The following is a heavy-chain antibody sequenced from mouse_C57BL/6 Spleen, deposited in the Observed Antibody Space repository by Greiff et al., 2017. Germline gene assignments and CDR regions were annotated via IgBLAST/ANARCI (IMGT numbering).Heavy chain of an antibody. J-gene: IGHJ1*03. Sequence: EVMLVESGGDLVKPGGSLKLSCAASGFTFSSYGMSWVRQTPDKRLEWVATISSGGSYTYYPDSVKGRFTISRDNAKNTLYLQMSSLKSEDTAMYYCARRRDGGYFDVWGTGTTVTVSS. CDR1: GFTFSSYG. D-gene: IGHD3-3*01. CDR3: ARRRDGGYFDV. CDR2: ISSGGSYT. V-gene: IGHV5-6*02.